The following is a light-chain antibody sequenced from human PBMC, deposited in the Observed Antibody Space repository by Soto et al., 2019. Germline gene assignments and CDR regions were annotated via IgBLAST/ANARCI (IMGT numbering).Light chain of an antibody. CDR2: CAS. CDR3: QQYYSTPFT. J-gene: IGKJ3*01. CDR1: QSILYSSNNKNY. Sequence: DIVMTQSPDSLAVSLGERATINCKSSQSILYSSNNKNYLVWYQQKPGKPPKMLIYCASTRESGVPDRFSGSGSGTDFTLTISSLQAEDVAVYYCQQYYSTPFTFGHGTKVDIK. V-gene: IGKV4-1*01.